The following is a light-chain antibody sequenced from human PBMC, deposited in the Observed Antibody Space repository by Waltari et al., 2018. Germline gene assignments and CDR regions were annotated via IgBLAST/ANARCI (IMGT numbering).Light chain of an antibody. J-gene: IGKJ1*01. Sequence: DIVMTQSPATLSVSPGERATLSCRASPSIGSNVAWYQHKPGQAPRFLIYGASTRATGIPARFSGSGSGTEFTLTISSLQSADFAVYYCQQYNNWPETFGQGTKVEIK. CDR1: PSIGSN. CDR3: QQYNNWPET. V-gene: IGKV3-15*01. CDR2: GAS.